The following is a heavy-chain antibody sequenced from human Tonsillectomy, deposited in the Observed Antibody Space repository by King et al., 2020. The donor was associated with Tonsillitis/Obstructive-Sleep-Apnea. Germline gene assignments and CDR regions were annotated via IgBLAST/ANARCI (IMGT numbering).Heavy chain of an antibody. CDR1: GFTFSSYA. J-gene: IGHJ4*02. Sequence: VQLVESGGGLVQPGGSLSLSCAASGFTFSSYAMSWVRQAPGKGLEWVSAISGGGGSTYYADSVKGRFTISRDNSKNTLYLQMNSLRAEDTAVYYCANPRGDFWSGYYPFDYWGQGTLVIVSS. V-gene: IGHV3-23*04. D-gene: IGHD3-3*01. CDR3: ANPRGDFWSGYYPFDY. CDR2: ISGGGGST.